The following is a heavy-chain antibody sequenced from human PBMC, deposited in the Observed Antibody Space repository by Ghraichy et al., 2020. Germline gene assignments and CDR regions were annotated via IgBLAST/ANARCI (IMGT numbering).Heavy chain of an antibody. CDR3: AREIDQLGYFDS. V-gene: IGHV4-4*02. CDR1: GDSIISNNW. J-gene: IGHJ4*02. CDR2: IFHSGST. D-gene: IGHD6-13*01. Sequence: SETLSLTCAVSGDSIISNNWWSWVRQPPGKGLEWIGEIFHSGSTNYNPSLKSRITISLDKSKNQFSLKMTSVTAADTAVYYCAREIDQLGYFDSWGQGTLVTVYS.